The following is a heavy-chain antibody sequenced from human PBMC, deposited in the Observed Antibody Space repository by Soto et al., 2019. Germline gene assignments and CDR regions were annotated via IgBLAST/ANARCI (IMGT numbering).Heavy chain of an antibody. V-gene: IGHV4-59*01. CDR1: DFSIMSYY. J-gene: IGHJ6*04. CDR2: IYYSGST. Sequence: SVTLSLRCTFSDFSIMSYYLSWIRHPPEKGLEWIGYIYYSGSTNYNPSLKSRVTISVDTSKNQFSLKLSSVTAADTAVYYCARASALALDDFWSGYPSHDYYYGTDVWGKGPTVTVSS. CDR3: ARASALALDDFWSGYPSHDYYYGTDV. D-gene: IGHD3-3*01.